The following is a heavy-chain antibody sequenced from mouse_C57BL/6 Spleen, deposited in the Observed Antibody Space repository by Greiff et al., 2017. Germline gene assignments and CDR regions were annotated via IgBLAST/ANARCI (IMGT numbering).Heavy chain of an antibody. CDR2: IYPRSGNP. CDR3: ARDYYCSSPVAY. CDR1: GYTFTSYG. D-gene: IGHD1-1*01. V-gene: IGHV1-81*01. J-gene: IGHJ3*01. Sequence: VKLVESGAELARPGASVKLSCKASGYTFTSYGISWVKQRTGQGLEWIGEIYPRSGNPYSNEKFKGKATLTADKSYSTAYMALRSLTSEDSAVYFGARDYYCSSPVAYWGQGTLVTVSA.